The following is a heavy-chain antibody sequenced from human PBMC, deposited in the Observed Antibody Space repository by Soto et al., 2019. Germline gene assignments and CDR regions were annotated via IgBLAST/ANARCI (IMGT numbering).Heavy chain of an antibody. CDR1: GFTVSSNY. CDR2: IYSGGST. CDR3: GRAPPGGAFDI. Sequence: PGGSLRLSCAASGFTVSSNYMSWVRQAPGKGLEWVSVIYSGGSTYYADSVKGRFTISRDNSKNTLYLQMNSLRAEDTAVYYCGRAPPGGAFDIWGQGTMVTVSS. D-gene: IGHD2-15*01. J-gene: IGHJ3*02. V-gene: IGHV3-66*01.